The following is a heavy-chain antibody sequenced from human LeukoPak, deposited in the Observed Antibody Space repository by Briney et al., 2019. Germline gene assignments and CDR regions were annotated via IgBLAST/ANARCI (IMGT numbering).Heavy chain of an antibody. CDR2: ISGNGDIT. CDR1: RFTFNTYA. Sequence: GGSLRLSCAASRFTFNTYAVNWVRQAPGKGLEWVSAISGNGDITYYADSVRGRFTISRDNSKNTLYLQMNSLRAEDTAVYYCAGVKRDCSGGSCYSYDYWGQGTLVTVSP. J-gene: IGHJ4*02. V-gene: IGHV3-23*01. CDR3: AGVKRDCSGGSCYSYDY. D-gene: IGHD2-15*01.